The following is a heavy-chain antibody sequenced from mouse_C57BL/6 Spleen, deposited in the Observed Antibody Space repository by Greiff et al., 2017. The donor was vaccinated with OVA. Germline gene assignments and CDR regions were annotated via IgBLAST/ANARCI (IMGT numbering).Heavy chain of an antibody. CDR3: ARHEVDSSGYGDYFDY. D-gene: IGHD3-2*02. CDR2: FYPGSGSI. CDR1: GYTFTEYT. Sequence: QVHVKQSGAELVKPGASVKLSCKASGYTFTEYTIHWVKQRSGQGLEWIGWFYPGSGSIKYNEKFKDKATLTADKSSSTVYMELSRLTSEDSAVYFCARHEVDSSGYGDYFDYWGQGTTLTVSS. J-gene: IGHJ2*01. V-gene: IGHV1-62-2*01.